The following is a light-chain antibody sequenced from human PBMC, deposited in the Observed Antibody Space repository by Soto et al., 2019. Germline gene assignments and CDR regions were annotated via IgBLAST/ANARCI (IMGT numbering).Light chain of an antibody. CDR3: SSHAGINTV. V-gene: IGLV2-8*01. Sequence: QSVLTQPPSASGSPGQSVTISCTGTSSDVGGYNYVSWYQQHPGKAPKLMIYEVSQRPSGAPDRFSGSKSGNTASLTVSGLQAEDEADYYCSSHAGINTVFGTGTKVTVL. CDR1: SSDVGGYNY. CDR2: EVS. J-gene: IGLJ1*01.